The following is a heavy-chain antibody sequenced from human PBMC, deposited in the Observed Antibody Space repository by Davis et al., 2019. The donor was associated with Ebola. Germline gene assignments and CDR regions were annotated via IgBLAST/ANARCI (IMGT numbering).Heavy chain of an antibody. D-gene: IGHD6-19*01. J-gene: IGHJ4*02. V-gene: IGHV3-30*02. CDR3: ATTPQYSSGQNKPFNY. CDR1: GFTLSGYD. Sequence: PGGSLRLSCAASGFTLSGYDMNWVRQAPGKGLQWVAVIRDDGSNKYYADSVKGRFTISRDNSKNTLYLQMNSLRAEDTAVYYCATTPQYSSGQNKPFNYWGQGTLVTVSS. CDR2: IRDDGSNK.